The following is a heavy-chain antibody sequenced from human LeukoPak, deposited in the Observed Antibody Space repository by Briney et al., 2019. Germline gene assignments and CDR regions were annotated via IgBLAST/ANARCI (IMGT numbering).Heavy chain of an antibody. V-gene: IGHV3-23*01. Sequence: GGSLRLSCAASGFTFSSYDMSWVRQAPGKGLEWVSAISGRGVSTYYADSVKGRFTISRDNSKNTLYLQMNSLRAEDTAVCYCATAYGRVSGDYWGQGTLVTVSS. CDR2: ISGRGVST. CDR3: ATAYGRVSGDY. J-gene: IGHJ4*02. D-gene: IGHD2-21*01. CDR1: GFTFSSYD.